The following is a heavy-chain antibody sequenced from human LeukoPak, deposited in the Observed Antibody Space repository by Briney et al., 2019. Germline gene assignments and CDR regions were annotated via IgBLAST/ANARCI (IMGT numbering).Heavy chain of an antibody. J-gene: IGHJ5*02. CDR2: IYSGGST. CDR1: GFTVSSNY. D-gene: IGHD2-15*01. V-gene: IGHV3-66*01. Sequence: GGSLRLSCAASGFTVSSNYMSWVRQAPGKGLEWVSVIYSGGSTYYADSVKGRFTISRDNSKNTLYLQMNSLRAEDTAVYYCARERCSGGSCYDWFDPWGQGTLVTVSS. CDR3: ARERCSGGSCYDWFDP.